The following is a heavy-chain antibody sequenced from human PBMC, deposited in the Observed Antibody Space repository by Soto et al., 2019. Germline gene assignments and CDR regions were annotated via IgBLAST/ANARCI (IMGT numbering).Heavy chain of an antibody. D-gene: IGHD5-18*01. CDR3: ARPTPPYTAIRA. Sequence: QLQLQESGPGLVKPSETLSLTCTVSGGSISSSSYYWGWIRQPPGKGLEGIGSIYYSGSTYYNPSLKSRVTISVDTSKNQFSLKLSSVTAADTAVYYCARPTPPYTAIRAWGQGTLVTVSS. CDR2: IYYSGST. J-gene: IGHJ4*02. V-gene: IGHV4-39*01. CDR1: GGSISSSSYY.